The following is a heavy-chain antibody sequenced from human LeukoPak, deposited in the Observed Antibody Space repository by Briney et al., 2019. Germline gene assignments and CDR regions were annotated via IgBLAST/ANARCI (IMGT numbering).Heavy chain of an antibody. Sequence: PGGSLRLSCAASGFSFSSRNMNWVRQAPGKGLEWVSSISSSSSYIYYADSVKGRFTISRDNAKNSLYLQMNSLRAEDTALYYCARLRTTGTFDYWGQGTLVTVSS. CDR2: ISSSSSYI. CDR3: ARLRTTGTFDY. J-gene: IGHJ4*02. CDR1: GFSFSSRN. V-gene: IGHV3-21*01. D-gene: IGHD1-1*01.